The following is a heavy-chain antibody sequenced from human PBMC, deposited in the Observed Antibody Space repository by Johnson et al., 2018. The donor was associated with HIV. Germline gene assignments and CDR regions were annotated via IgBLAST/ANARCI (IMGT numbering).Heavy chain of an antibody. CDR2: ISYDGSNK. V-gene: IGHV3-30-3*01. CDR3: AREKLRYSRPSKHDAFDI. Sequence: QVQLVESGGGVVQPGRSLRLSCAASGFTFSSYAMHWVRQAPGKGLEWVAVISYDGSNKYYADSVTGRFTISRDNSKKTLYLQMDSLGAEDTAVYYCAREKLRYSRPSKHDAFDIWGQGTMVTVSS. D-gene: IGHD6-13*01. J-gene: IGHJ3*02. CDR1: GFTFSSYA.